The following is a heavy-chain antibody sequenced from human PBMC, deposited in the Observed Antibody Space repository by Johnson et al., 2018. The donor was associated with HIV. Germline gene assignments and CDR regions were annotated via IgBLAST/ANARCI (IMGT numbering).Heavy chain of an antibody. J-gene: IGHJ3*02. CDR1: GFTFDDYG. D-gene: IGHD2-15*01. CDR2: INWNGGSSI. V-gene: IGHV3-20*04. Sequence: VQLVESGGGVVRPGGSLRLSCAASGFTFDDYGMSWVRQAPGKGLAWVSGINWNGGSSIYYADSVKGRFTISRDNAKTSLYLQMNSLRAEDTAVYYCARGAALPAAFDIWGQGTMVTVSS. CDR3: ARGAALPAAFDI.